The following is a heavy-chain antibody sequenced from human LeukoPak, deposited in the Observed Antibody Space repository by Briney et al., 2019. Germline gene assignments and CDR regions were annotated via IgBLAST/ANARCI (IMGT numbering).Heavy chain of an antibody. D-gene: IGHD3-9*01. CDR2: ISAYNGNT. Sequence: ASVKVSCKASGYTFTSYGISWVRQAPGQGLEWMGWISAYNGNTNYAQKLQGRVTMTTDTSTSTAYMELRSLRSDDTAVYYCARDLLTLRYFDWGGAPDWYFDLWGRGTLVTVSS. J-gene: IGHJ2*01. CDR3: ARDLLTLRYFDWGGAPDWYFDL. V-gene: IGHV1-18*01. CDR1: GYTFTSYG.